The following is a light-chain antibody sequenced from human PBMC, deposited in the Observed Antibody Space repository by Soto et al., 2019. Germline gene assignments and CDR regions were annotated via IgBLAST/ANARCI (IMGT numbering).Light chain of an antibody. CDR1: SGHSSYA. V-gene: IGLV4-69*01. CDR2: LNSDGSH. Sequence: QPLLTKSPSASASLGASVKLTCTLSSGHSSYAIAWHQQQPEKGPRYLMKLNSDGSHSKGDGIPDRFSGSSSGAERYLTISSLQSEDEADYYCQTWGTGIWVFGGGTKLTVL. J-gene: IGLJ3*02. CDR3: QTWGTGIWV.